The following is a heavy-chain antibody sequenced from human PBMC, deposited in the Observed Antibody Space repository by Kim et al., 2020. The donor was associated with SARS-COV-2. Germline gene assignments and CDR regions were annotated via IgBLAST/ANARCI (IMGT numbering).Heavy chain of an antibody. Sequence: SETLSLTCSVSDDSISSYYWSWIRQPPGKGLEWIGYIYYSGSTNYNPSLKSRVTLSLDTSKNQPSLELSSVTAADTAVYYFARDHLIDEVLTGYFNDYTLYVRGPVTTVTVAS. CDR3: ARDHLIDEVLTGYFNDYTLYV. D-gene: IGHD3-9*01. V-gene: IGHV4-59*01. CDR2: IYYSGST. CDR1: DDSISSYY. J-gene: IGHJ6*02.